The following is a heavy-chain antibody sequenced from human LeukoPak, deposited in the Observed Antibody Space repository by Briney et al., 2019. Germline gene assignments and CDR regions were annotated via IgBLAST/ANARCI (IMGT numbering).Heavy chain of an antibody. CDR3: AREALDSRGYYPFDY. J-gene: IGHJ4*02. CDR2: IFHSGST. CDR1: GGSLSTDY. D-gene: IGHD3-22*01. V-gene: IGHV4-59*01. Sequence: PETLCLTSALSGGSLSTDYWSWIWQTPVKGLEWIGYIFHSGSTNYNHALKSRGTISVDTSTNLFSLKLSSVTAADTAVDYCAREALDSRGYYPFDYWGRGTLVTVSS.